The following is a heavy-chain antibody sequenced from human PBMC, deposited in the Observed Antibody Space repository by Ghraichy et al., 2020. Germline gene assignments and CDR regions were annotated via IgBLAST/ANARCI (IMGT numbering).Heavy chain of an antibody. V-gene: IGHV1-58*01. CDR2: IVVGSGNT. CDR1: GFTFTSSA. J-gene: IGHJ4*02. CDR3: YLYPRLNSSSWYLSLVFDY. Sequence: SVKVSCKASGFTFTSSAVQWVRQARGQRLEWIGWIVVGSGNTNYAQKFQERVTITRDMSTSTAYMELSSLRSEDTAVYYCYLYPRLNSSSWYLSLVFDYWGQGTLVTVSS. D-gene: IGHD6-13*01.